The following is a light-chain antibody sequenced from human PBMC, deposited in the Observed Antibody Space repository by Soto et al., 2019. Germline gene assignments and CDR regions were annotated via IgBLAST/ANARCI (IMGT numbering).Light chain of an antibody. Sequence: QSVLTQPPSVSGAPGQRVTISCTGSSSNIGAGYDVHWYQQLPGTAPKLLIYGNSNRPSRVPDRFSGSKSGTSAYLAITGLQAEDEADYYGQSYDSSLSGLVVFGGGTKLTVL. CDR3: QSYDSSLSGLVV. J-gene: IGLJ2*01. V-gene: IGLV1-40*01. CDR1: SSNIGAGYD. CDR2: GNS.